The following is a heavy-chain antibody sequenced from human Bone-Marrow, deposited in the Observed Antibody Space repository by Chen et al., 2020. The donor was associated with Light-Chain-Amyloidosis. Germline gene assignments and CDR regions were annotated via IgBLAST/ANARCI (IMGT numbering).Heavy chain of an antibody. CDR2: KTSDGSNE. CDR3: ARGRREANRKYYFDY. CDR1: GFTCSKYA. V-gene: IGHV3-30*04. Sequence: QVQLPEPGGGVVQPGRSLRLSCAASGFTCSKYALSWVRQAPGKGLEWVAAKTSDGSNEDYAESVKGRFTTSRDNSKNTVYLQMNSLRADDTAIYFCARGRREANRKYYFDYWGQGTLVSVSS. J-gene: IGHJ4*02.